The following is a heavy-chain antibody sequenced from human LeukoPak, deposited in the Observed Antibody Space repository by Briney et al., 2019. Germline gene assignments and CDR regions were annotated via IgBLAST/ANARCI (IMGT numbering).Heavy chain of an antibody. Sequence: GGSLKLSCAASGFTFSSYWMHWVRKAPGKGLVWVSRINSDGSSTSYADSVKGRFTISRDNAKNTLYLQMNSLRAEDTAVYYCARVSFGVESDAFDIWGQGTMVTVSS. CDR2: INSDGSST. V-gene: IGHV3-74*01. D-gene: IGHD3-3*01. CDR1: GFTFSSYW. CDR3: ARVSFGVESDAFDI. J-gene: IGHJ3*02.